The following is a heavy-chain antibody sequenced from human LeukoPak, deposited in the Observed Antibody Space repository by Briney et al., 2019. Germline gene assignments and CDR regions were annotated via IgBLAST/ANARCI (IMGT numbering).Heavy chain of an antibody. CDR3: ARMGVATFDY. CDR2: IDWDDDK. V-gene: IGHV2-70*04. Sequence: SGPALVKPTQTLTLTCTFSGFSLSTNGMRVSWIRQPPGKALEWLARIDWDDDKFYSTSLKTRLTISKDTSKNQVVLTMTNMDPVDTATYYCARMGVATFDYWGQGTLVTVSS. D-gene: IGHD1-1*01. J-gene: IGHJ4*02. CDR1: GFSLSTNGMR.